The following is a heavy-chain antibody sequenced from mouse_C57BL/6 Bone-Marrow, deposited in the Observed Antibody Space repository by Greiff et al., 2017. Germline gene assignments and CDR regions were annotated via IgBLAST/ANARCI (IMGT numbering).Heavy chain of an antibody. CDR1: GFTFSDYY. J-gene: IGHJ1*03. V-gene: IGHV5-12*01. CDR3: ASLTTVVATEYFDV. CDR2: ISNGGGST. D-gene: IGHD1-1*01. Sequence: EVKLVESGGGLVQPGGSLKLSCAASGFTFSDYYMYWVRQTPEKRLEWVAYISNGGGSTYYPDTVKGRFTISRDNAKNTLYLQMSRLKSEDTAMYYCASLTTVVATEYFDVWGTGTTVTVSS.